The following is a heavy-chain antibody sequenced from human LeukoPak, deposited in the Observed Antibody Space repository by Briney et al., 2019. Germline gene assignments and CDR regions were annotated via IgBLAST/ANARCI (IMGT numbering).Heavy chain of an antibody. CDR3: ARSEQWLVPLDH. J-gene: IGHJ4*02. CDR1: GGSISSYY. D-gene: IGHD6-19*01. CDR2: IYYSGST. Sequence: SETLSLTCTVSGGSISSYYWSWIRQPPGKGLEWIGYIYYSGSTNYNPSLKSRVTISVDTSKNQFSLKLSSVTAADTAVYYCARSEQWLVPLDHWGQGTLVTVSS. V-gene: IGHV4-59*12.